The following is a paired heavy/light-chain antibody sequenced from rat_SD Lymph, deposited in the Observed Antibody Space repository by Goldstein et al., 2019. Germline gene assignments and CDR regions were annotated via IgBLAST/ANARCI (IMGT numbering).Light chain of an antibody. CDR2: ISYDGSST. CDR1: GFTFNNYD. Sequence: EVQLVESGGGLVQPGRSMKLSCAASGFTFNNYDMAWVCQAPKKGLEWVATISYDGSSTYYRDSVKGRFTISRDNAKSTLYLQMDSLRSEDTATYYCARHTMGITDYFDYWGQGVMVTVSS. V-gene: IGHV5-7*01. J-gene: IGHJ2*01. CDR3: ARHTMGITDYFDY.
Heavy chain of an antibody. D-gene: IGHD1-9*01. CDR2: ISYDGSST. J-gene: IGHJ2*01. Sequence: EVQLVESGGGLVQPGRSMKLSCAASGFTFNNYDMAWVCQAPKKGLEWVATISYDGSSTYYRDSVKGRFTISRDNAKSTLYLQMDSLRSEDTATYYCARHTMGITDYFDYWGQGVMVTVSS. CDR3: ARHTMGITDYFDY. CDR1: GFTFNNYD. V-gene: IGHV5-7*01.